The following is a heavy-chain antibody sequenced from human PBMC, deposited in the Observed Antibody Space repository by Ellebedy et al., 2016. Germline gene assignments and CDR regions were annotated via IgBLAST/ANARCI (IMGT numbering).Heavy chain of an antibody. J-gene: IGHJ4*02. CDR2: IYSGGDT. V-gene: IGHV3-53*01. Sequence: GGSLRLXCAASGFTVGNNYMSWVRQAPGKGLEWVSLIYSGGDTSYADSVKGRFTISRDNSKHIVYLHMTSLRADDTAIYHCRQGHYADYWGQGTLVTVSS. CDR1: GFTVGNNY. CDR3: RQGHYADY.